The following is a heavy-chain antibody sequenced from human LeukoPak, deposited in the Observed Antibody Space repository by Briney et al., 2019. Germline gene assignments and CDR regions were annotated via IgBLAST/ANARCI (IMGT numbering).Heavy chain of an antibody. CDR1: GYTFTSYG. CDR2: ISSYNGDT. J-gene: IGHJ4*02. V-gene: IGHV1-18*01. D-gene: IGHD3-22*01. Sequence: ASVKVSCKASGYTFTSYGISWVRQAPGQGLEWMGWISSYNGDTNYAQKFQGRVTLTTDTSTSTVHMEPRSLRSDDTAVYYCAREGSSGYYPRFWGQGTLVTVSS. CDR3: AREGSSGYYPRF.